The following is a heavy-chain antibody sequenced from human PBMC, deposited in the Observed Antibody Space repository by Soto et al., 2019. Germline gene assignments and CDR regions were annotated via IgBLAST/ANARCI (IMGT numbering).Heavy chain of an antibody. CDR1: GFTVSSNA. Sequence: EVQLVESGGGLVQPGGSLGLSCAASGFTVSSNAMSWVRQAPGKGLEWVSVIHSGGSTYYADSVKGRFTISRDNSKNTLFFQMNGLRAEDTALYYCARGVAPGTSAPDYWGQGTLVIVSS. D-gene: IGHD6-13*01. J-gene: IGHJ4*02. CDR3: ARGVAPGTSAPDY. CDR2: IHSGGST. V-gene: IGHV3-66*01.